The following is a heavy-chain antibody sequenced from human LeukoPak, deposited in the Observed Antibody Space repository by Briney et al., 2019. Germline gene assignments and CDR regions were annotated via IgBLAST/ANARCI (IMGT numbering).Heavy chain of an antibody. D-gene: IGHD3-10*01. V-gene: IGHV1-24*01. Sequence: ASVKVSCKVSGYTLTELSMHWVRQAPGKGLEWMGGFDPEDGETIYEQKFQGRVTMTEDTSTDTAYMELSSLRSEDTAVYYCATGLRGENWFDPWGQGTLVTVSS. CDR2: FDPEDGET. J-gene: IGHJ5*02. CDR3: ATGLRGENWFDP. CDR1: GYTLTELS.